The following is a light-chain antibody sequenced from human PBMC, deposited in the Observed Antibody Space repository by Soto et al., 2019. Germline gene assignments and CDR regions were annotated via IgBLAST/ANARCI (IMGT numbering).Light chain of an antibody. CDR3: QPLNNRPPTWT. V-gene: IGKV3-11*01. CDR1: QSLSND. CDR2: GAS. J-gene: IGKJ1*01. Sequence: EIVLTQSPATLSLSPGERATLSCRASQSLSNDLAWYQQKPGQAPRLLIYGASNRATGMSARFSGSGSGTDFNLTISSLEPEACAVYDCQPLNNRPPTWTFGQGTKVEIK.